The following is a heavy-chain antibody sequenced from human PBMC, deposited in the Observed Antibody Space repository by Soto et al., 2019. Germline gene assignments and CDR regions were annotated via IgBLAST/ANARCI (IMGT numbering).Heavy chain of an antibody. CDR1: GFTFSSYA. V-gene: IGHV3-23*01. Sequence: GGSLRLSCAASGFTFSSYAMSWVRQAPGKGLEWVSAISGSGGSTYYADSVKGRFTISRDNSKNTLYLQMNSLRADDTAVYYCTKDVLYCGGGSCLVGPSYTFDHWGQGTLVTVSS. CDR3: TKDVLYCGGGSCLVGPSYTFDH. D-gene: IGHD2-15*01. CDR2: ISGSGGST. J-gene: IGHJ4*02.